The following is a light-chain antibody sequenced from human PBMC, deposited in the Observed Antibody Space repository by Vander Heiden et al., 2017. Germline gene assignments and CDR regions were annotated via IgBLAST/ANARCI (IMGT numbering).Light chain of an antibody. CDR3: QQDNSYPWT. V-gene: IGKV1-5*03. CDR2: KAS. J-gene: IGKJ1*01. Sequence: DIQMTQSPSTLSASVGDRVTITCRASQSISNWLAWYQQKPGKAPKLLIYKASTLESGVPSRFSGSGSGTEFTLTISSLQPDDFATYFCQQDNSYPWTFGQGTKVESK. CDR1: QSISNW.